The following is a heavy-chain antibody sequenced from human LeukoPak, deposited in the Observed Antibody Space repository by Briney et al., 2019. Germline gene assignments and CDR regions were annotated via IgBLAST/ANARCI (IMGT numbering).Heavy chain of an antibody. J-gene: IGHJ4*02. CDR2: IYSGGST. CDR1: GFTFSNYW. D-gene: IGHD3-10*01. CDR3: ARDIGGSFDY. Sequence: GGSLRLSCAASGFTFSNYWMSWVRQAPGKGLEWVSVIYSGGSTYYADSVKGRFTISRDNSKNTLYLQMNSLRAEDTAVYYCARDIGGSFDYWGQGTLVTVSS. V-gene: IGHV3-53*01.